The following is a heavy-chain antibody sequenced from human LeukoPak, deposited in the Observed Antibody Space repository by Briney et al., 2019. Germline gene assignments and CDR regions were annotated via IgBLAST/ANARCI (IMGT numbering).Heavy chain of an antibody. D-gene: IGHD1-26*01. J-gene: IGHJ4*02. V-gene: IGHV1-69*05. Sequence: SSVKVSCKAAGGTFSSYAINWVRQAPGQGLEWMRGIIPMFDTADYAQRFQGRVTITTDESTSTVYMDLSSLTSEDTAVYYCAEGESTGSYYEGYWGQGTLVTVSS. CDR1: GGTFSSYA. CDR2: IIPMFDTA. CDR3: AEGESTGSYYEGY.